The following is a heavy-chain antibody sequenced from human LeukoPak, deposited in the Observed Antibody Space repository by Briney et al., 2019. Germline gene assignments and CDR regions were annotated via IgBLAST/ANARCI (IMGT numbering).Heavy chain of an antibody. CDR1: GFTFSSYW. CDR2: INSDGSST. D-gene: IGHD2-21*02. Sequence: GGSLRLSCAASGFTFSSYWMHWVRQAPGEGLVWVSRINSDGSSTSYADSVKGRFTISRDNAKNTLYLQMDSLRAEDTAVYYCARDLYCGGDCYSGDLDYWGQGTLVTVSS. J-gene: IGHJ4*02. CDR3: ARDLYCGGDCYSGDLDY. V-gene: IGHV3-74*01.